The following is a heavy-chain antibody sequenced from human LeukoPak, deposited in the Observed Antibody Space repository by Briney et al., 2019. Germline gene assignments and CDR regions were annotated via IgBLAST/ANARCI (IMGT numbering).Heavy chain of an antibody. V-gene: IGHV4-34*01. J-gene: IGHJ4*02. D-gene: IGHD3-22*01. Sequence: SETLSLTCAVYGGSFSGYYWSWIRQPPGKGLEWIGEINHSGSTNYNPSLKSRVTISVDTSKNQFSLKLSSVAAADTAVYYCARSYYYDSNIDYWGQGTLVTVSS. CDR3: ARSYYYDSNIDY. CDR2: INHSGST. CDR1: GGSFSGYY.